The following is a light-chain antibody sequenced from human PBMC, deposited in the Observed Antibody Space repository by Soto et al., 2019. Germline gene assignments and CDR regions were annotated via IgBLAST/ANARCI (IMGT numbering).Light chain of an antibody. J-gene: IGKJ4*01. Sequence: DSQMTQSPSSLSAYVGDRVTITCRASQSISSYLNWYQQKPGKAPKLLIYAASSLQSGVPSRFSGSGSGTDFTLTISSLQPEDFATYYCQQSYSTLALTFGGGTKVDIK. CDR3: QQSYSTLALT. V-gene: IGKV1-39*01. CDR2: AAS. CDR1: QSISSY.